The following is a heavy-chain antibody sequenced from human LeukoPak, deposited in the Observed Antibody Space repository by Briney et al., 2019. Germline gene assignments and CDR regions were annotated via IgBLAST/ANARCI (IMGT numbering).Heavy chain of an antibody. V-gene: IGHV3-23*01. Sequence: PGGSLRLSCVASGFIFSNYDMSWVRQAPGKGLEWVSGISNSGSSTDYADSVKGRFTISRDNSENIVYLQMDSLRAEDTAVYYCARSSAWYYFDYWGQGTLVTVSS. D-gene: IGHD6-13*01. CDR2: ISNSGSST. J-gene: IGHJ4*02. CDR3: ARSSAWYYFDY. CDR1: GFIFSNYD.